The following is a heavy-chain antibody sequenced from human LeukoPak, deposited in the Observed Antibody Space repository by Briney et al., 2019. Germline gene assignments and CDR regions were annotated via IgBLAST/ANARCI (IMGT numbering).Heavy chain of an antibody. Sequence: PGGSLRLSCAASGFTFINYCMNWVRQAPGKGLEWVSGISGGGTGTYYADSVKARFTIPRDNSRNILYLQMNTLRAEDTAIYYCAKSTGPYYDFWSGFLNWGQGTLVTVSS. CDR1: GFTFINYC. CDR2: ISGGGTGT. V-gene: IGHV3-23*01. D-gene: IGHD3-3*01. CDR3: AKSTGPYYDFWSGFLN. J-gene: IGHJ4*02.